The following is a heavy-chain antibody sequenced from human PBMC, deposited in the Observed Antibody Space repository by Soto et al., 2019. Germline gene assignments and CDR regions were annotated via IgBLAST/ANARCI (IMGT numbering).Heavy chain of an antibody. CDR1: GYTFTSYA. V-gene: IGHV1-3*01. CDR3: ARAFDYYYYYGTDV. J-gene: IGHJ6*02. CDR2: INAGNGNT. Sequence: GASVKVSCKASGYTFTSYAMHWVRQAPGQRLEWMGWINAGNGNTKYSQKFQGRVTITRDTSASTAYMELSSLRSEDTAVYYCARAFDYYYYYGTDVWGQGTTVTVSS.